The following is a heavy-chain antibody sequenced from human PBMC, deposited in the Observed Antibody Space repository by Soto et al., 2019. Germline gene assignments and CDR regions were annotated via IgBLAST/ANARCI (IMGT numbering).Heavy chain of an antibody. CDR3: TRGFNSFDI. Sequence: GGSLRLSCAASGFTFSNAWMNWVRQAPGKGLEWVGRIKSKTDGGTTDYAASVKGRFTISRDESRNSLSLQMNSLKTEDTAVYYCTRGFNSFDIWGQGTLVTVSS. J-gene: IGHJ3*02. V-gene: IGHV3-15*07. CDR1: GFTFSNAW. CDR2: IKSKTDGGTT.